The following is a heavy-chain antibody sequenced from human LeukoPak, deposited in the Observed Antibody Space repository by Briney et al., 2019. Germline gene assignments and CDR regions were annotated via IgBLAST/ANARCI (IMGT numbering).Heavy chain of an antibody. V-gene: IGHV3-33*01. Sequence: PGRSLRLSCAASGFTFSSHGMHWVRQAPGKGLEWEAVIWYDGSKKYHADSVKGRFTISRDNSKNTLYLQMNSLRAEDTAVYYCARDLLGYSYDAYYFDFWGQGTLVTVSS. D-gene: IGHD5-18*01. CDR3: ARDLLGYSYDAYYFDF. J-gene: IGHJ4*02. CDR2: IWYDGSKK. CDR1: GFTFSSHG.